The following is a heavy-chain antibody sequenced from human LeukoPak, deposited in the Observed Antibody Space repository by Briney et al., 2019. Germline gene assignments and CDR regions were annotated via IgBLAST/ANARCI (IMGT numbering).Heavy chain of an antibody. CDR1: GYTFTSYY. CDR3: ARGTLAKRDKRRDGYNGGAFDI. Sequence: ASVKVSCKASGYTFTSYYMHWVRQAPGQGLEWMGIINPSGGSTSYAQKFQGRVTMTRDTSTSTVYMELSSLRSEDTAVYYCARGTLAKRDKRRDGYNGGAFDIWGQGTMVTVSS. V-gene: IGHV1-46*01. J-gene: IGHJ3*02. CDR2: INPSGGST. D-gene: IGHD5-24*01.